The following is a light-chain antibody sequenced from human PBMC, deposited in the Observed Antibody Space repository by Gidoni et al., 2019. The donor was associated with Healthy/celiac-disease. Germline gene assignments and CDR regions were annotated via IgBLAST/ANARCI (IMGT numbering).Light chain of an antibody. CDR2: QDS. Sequence: SYELTQPPSVSVSPGQTARIPCSGDKLGDKYACWYQQKPGQSPVLVIYQDSKRPSGIPERFSGSNSGNTATLTISGTQAMDEADYYCQAWDSSIVVFGGGTKLTVL. CDR1: KLGDKY. J-gene: IGLJ2*01. CDR3: QAWDSSIVV. V-gene: IGLV3-1*01.